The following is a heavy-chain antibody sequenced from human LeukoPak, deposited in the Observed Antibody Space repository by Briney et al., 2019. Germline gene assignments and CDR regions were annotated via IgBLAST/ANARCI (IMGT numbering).Heavy chain of an antibody. V-gene: IGHV3-74*01. D-gene: IGHD6-6*01. CDR2: IKSDGSST. CDR3: ARDFCSSSYYFDY. CDR1: GFTFSGYW. J-gene: IGHJ4*02. Sequence: GGSLRLPCAASGFTFSGYWMHWVRQAPGKGLVWVSRIKSDGSSTTYADSVKGRFTISRDNAKNTLYLQMNSLRAEDTAVYYWARDFCSSSYYFDYWGQGTLVSVSS.